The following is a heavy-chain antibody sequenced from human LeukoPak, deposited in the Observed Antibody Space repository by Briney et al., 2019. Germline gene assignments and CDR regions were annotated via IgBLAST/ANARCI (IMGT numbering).Heavy chain of an antibody. Sequence: GGSLRLSCAASGFIFSDYYMSWVRQPPGKGLEWISYISNTGSAIYYADSVKGRLTVSRDNAKNSLYLQLNSLRAEDTAVYYCARDRLPYYDNSGETSPDYWGQGTLVTVSS. D-gene: IGHD3-22*01. V-gene: IGHV3-11*01. CDR1: GFIFSDYY. CDR3: ARDRLPYYDNSGETSPDY. CDR2: ISNTGSAI. J-gene: IGHJ4*02.